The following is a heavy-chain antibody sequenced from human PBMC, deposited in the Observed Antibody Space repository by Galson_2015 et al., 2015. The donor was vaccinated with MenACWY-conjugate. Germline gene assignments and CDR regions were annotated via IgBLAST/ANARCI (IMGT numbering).Heavy chain of an antibody. Sequence: QSGAEVKKPGESLRISCKGSGYSFTRSWISWVRQMPGKGLEWMGRIDPSDSYTTYSPTFQGHVSISADKSTTTAYLQWSSLKASDTAMYYCTRHVGREMATINANWGQGTLVTVSS. CDR3: TRHVGREMATINAN. CDR1: GYSFTRSW. V-gene: IGHV5-10-1*01. CDR2: IDPSDSYT. D-gene: IGHD5-24*01. J-gene: IGHJ4*02.